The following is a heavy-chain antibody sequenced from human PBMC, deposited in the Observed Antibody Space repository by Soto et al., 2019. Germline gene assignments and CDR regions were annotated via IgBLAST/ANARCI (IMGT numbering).Heavy chain of an antibody. CDR1: GFAFSSYS. D-gene: IGHD6-13*01. CDR2: ISSSSSTI. Sequence: EVQLVQSGGGLVQPGGSLRLSCAASGFAFSSYSMTWVRQAPGKGLEWVSYISSSSSTIYYADSVKGRFTISRDNAKNSLYLQMNSLRDEDAAVYYCARDSEVSVQPFNLLVHHAYDIWGQGTLVTVSS. CDR3: ARDSEVSVQPFNLLVHHAYDI. V-gene: IGHV3-48*02. J-gene: IGHJ3*02.